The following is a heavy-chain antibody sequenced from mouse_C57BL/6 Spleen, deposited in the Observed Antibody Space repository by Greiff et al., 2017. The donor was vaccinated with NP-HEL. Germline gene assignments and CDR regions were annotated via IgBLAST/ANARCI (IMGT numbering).Heavy chain of an antibody. V-gene: IGHV1-82*01. J-gene: IGHJ4*01. Sequence: QVQLQQSGPELVKPGASVKISCKASGYAFSSSWMNWVKQRPGKGLEWIGRIYPGDGDTNYNGKFKGKATLTADKSSSTAYMQLSSLTSEDSAVYLCARSTVVAPYYAMDYWGQGTSVTVSS. CDR3: ARSTVVAPYYAMDY. D-gene: IGHD1-1*01. CDR1: GYAFSSSW. CDR2: IYPGDGDT.